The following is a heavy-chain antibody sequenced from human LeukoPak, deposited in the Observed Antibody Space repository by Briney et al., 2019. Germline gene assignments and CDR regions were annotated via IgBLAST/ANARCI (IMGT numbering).Heavy chain of an antibody. Sequence: SETLSLTCAVSGYSISSGYYWGWIRQPPGKGLEWIGTIYQSGSTNYNPSLKRRVTISVDTSKNQFSLNMSSVTAADTAVYYCARRVFPDYFDYWGQGTLVTVSS. CDR3: ARRVFPDYFDY. D-gene: IGHD3-10*01. CDR1: GYSISSGYY. J-gene: IGHJ4*02. V-gene: IGHV4-38-2*01. CDR2: IYQSGST.